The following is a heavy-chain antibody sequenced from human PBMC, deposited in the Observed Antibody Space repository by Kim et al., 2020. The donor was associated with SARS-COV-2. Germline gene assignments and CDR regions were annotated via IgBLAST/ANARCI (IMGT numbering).Heavy chain of an antibody. J-gene: IGHJ3*02. Sequence: SETLSLTCAVYGGSFSGYYWSWIRQPPGKGLEWIGEINHSGSTNYNPSLKSRVTISVDTSKNQFSLKLSSVTAADTAVYYCAYGVLRDGDAFDIWGQGTMVTVSS. V-gene: IGHV4-34*01. CDR3: AYGVLRDGDAFDI. CDR1: GGSFSGYY. CDR2: INHSGST. D-gene: IGHD2-8*01.